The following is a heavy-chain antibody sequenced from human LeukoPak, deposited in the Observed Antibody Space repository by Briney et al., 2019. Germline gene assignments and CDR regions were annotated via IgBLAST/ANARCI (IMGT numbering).Heavy chain of an antibody. J-gene: IGHJ4*02. Sequence: PSETLSLTCTVSGGSISSSSYYWGWIRQPPGKGLEWIGSIYYSGSTYYNPSLKSRVTISVDTSKNQFSLKLRSVTAADTAVYYCARDQVSIVILPTVRFDYWGQGTLVTVSS. D-gene: IGHD2-2*01. CDR2: IYYSGST. CDR3: ARDQVSIVILPTVRFDY. CDR1: GGSISSSSYY. V-gene: IGHV4-39*07.